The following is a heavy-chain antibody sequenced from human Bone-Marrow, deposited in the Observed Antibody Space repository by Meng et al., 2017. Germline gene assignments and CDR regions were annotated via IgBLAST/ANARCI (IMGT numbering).Heavy chain of an antibody. Sequence: GESLKTSRAASGFTVSSNDMSLVRQAPGKGPEWVTVIYSGGSTYYADSVKGQFTISRDNSKNTLYLQMNSLGAEDTAVYYWAGDGDGDYTHWGQGTLVTVSS. CDR1: GFTVSSND. CDR3: AGDGDGDYTH. CDR2: IYSGGST. V-gene: IGHV3-66*02. D-gene: IGHD4-17*01. J-gene: IGHJ4*02.